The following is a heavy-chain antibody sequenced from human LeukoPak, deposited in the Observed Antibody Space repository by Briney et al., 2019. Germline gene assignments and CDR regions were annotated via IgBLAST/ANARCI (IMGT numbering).Heavy chain of an antibody. CDR2: IYHSGTT. D-gene: IGHD4-17*01. CDR3: ARQRDYADYLDAFGV. V-gene: IGHV4-59*08. CDR1: GGSISSYY. Sequence: SETLSLTCTVSGGSISSYYWSWIRQPPGKGLECIGYIYHSGTTNYNPSLKSRVTISVDTSKNQFSLKLSSVTAADTAIYYCARQRDYADYLDAFGVWGQGTMVTVSS. J-gene: IGHJ3*01.